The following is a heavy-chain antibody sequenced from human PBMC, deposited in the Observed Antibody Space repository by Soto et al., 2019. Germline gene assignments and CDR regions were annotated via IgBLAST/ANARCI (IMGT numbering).Heavy chain of an antibody. J-gene: IGHJ4*02. CDR3: ASATSIAVAGKET. CDR2: ISFYNGHT. D-gene: IGHD6-19*01. CDR1: GDTVTKYG. Sequence: QVQLVQSGGEVKDPGASVKVSCKASGDTVTKYGISWVRQAPGQGLEWLGWISFYNGHTNYALKFQVRITFTTDTSTSTASMELRSLTSDDTAVYYCASATSIAVAGKETWGQGTLVTVSS. V-gene: IGHV1-18*01.